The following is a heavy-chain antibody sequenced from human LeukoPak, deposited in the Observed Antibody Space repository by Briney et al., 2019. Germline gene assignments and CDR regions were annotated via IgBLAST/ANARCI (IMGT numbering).Heavy chain of an antibody. V-gene: IGHV5-51*01. CDR2: IYPGDSDT. CDR3: ARRGGAGYNFIAYFDP. J-gene: IGHJ5*02. D-gene: IGHD5-24*01. Sequence: ESLKISCKGSGYNFTNYWIGWVRQMPGKGLEWMGIIYPGDSDTRYSPSFQGQVTISADKSISTAYLQWSSLKASDTAMYYCARRGGAGYNFIAYFDPWGQGTLVTVSS. CDR1: GYNFTNYW.